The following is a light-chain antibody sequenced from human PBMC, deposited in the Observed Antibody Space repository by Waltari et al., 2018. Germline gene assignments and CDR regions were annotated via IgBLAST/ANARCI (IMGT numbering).Light chain of an antibody. CDR1: QSVENY. J-gene: IGKJ3*01. Sequence: DVVVTQSPDSLAVSLGKRATITCKSSQSVENYLAWYQQKAGQFPKLLIYWASTRASGVPDRFTGSGSGTDFTLTISSLQTEDVAVYYCQQYYTTPFSFGPGTKVDIK. CDR3: QQYYTTPFS. V-gene: IGKV4-1*01. CDR2: WAS.